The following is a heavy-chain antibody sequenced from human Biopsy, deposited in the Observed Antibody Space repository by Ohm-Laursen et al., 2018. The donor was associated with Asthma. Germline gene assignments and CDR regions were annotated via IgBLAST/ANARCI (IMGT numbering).Heavy chain of an antibody. J-gene: IGHJ4*02. CDR2: ISGGGPST. CDR3: AKESGTVGWHADYLEE. Sequence: SLRLSCSASGFPFRGFGMTWVRQAPGRGLEWVATISGGGPSTFYADSVKGRFTISSDTLKNTVFLHLSSLRAEDTAVYYCAKESGTVGWHADYLEEWGRGTLVTVSS. V-gene: IGHV3-23*01. D-gene: IGHD6-19*01. CDR1: GFPFRGFG.